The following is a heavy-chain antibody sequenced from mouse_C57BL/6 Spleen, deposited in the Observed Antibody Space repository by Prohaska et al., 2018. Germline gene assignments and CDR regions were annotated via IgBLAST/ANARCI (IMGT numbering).Heavy chain of an antibody. D-gene: IGHD2-1*01. CDR2: INTNNGGT. Sequence: QSHGKSLEWIGDINTNNGGTSYNQKFKGKATLTVDKYSSSAYMESRSLISEDSAVYYCAIYGNLYAMDYWGQGTSVTVSS. V-gene: IGHV1-26*01. J-gene: IGHJ4*01. CDR3: AIYGNLYAMDY.